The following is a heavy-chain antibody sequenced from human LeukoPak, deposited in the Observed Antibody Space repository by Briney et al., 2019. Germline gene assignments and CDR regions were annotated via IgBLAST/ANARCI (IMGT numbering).Heavy chain of an antibody. CDR3: AKDRRCSSTSCYKDY. D-gene: IGHD2-2*02. CDR1: GFTFSSYG. CDR2: ISGSGGST. V-gene: IGHV3-23*01. J-gene: IGHJ4*02. Sequence: PGRSLRLSCAASGFTFSSYGMHWVRQAPRKGLEWVSAISGSGGSTYYADSVKGRFTISRDNSKNTLYLQMNSLRAEDTAVYYCAKDRRCSSTSCYKDYWGQGTLVTVSS.